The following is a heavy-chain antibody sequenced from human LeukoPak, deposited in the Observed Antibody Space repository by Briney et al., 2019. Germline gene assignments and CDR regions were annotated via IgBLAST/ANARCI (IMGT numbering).Heavy chain of an antibody. J-gene: IGHJ5*02. D-gene: IGHD3-22*01. Sequence: SETLSLTCAVYGGSFSGYYWSWIRQPPGKGLEWIGEINHSGSTNYNPSLKSRVTISVDTSKNQSSLKLSSVTAADTAVYYCARGTTYYYDSSGYYYGWFDPWGQGTLVTVSS. CDR3: ARGTTYYYDSSGYYYGWFDP. V-gene: IGHV4-34*01. CDR2: INHSGST. CDR1: GGSFSGYY.